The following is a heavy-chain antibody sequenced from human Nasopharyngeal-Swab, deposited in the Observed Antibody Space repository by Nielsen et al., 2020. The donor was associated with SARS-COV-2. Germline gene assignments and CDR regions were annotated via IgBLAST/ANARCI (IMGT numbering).Heavy chain of an antibody. CDR2: IRYDGSNK. Sequence: GESLKISCAASGFTFSSYGMHWVRQAPGKGLEWVAFIRYDGSNKYYADSVKGRFAISRDNSKNTLYLQMNSLGAEDTAVYYCAKGVGSRDGYFGLGYYYMDVWGKGTTVTVSS. D-gene: IGHD5-24*01. J-gene: IGHJ6*03. CDR1: GFTFSSYG. CDR3: AKGVGSRDGYFGLGYYYMDV. V-gene: IGHV3-30*02.